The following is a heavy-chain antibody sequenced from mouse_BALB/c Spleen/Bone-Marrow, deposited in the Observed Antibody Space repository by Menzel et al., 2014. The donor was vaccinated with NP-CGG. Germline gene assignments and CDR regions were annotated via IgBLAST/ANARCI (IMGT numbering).Heavy chain of an antibody. J-gene: IGHJ2*01. V-gene: IGHV1-5*01. CDR2: IYPGNSDT. D-gene: IGHD2-1*01. CDR3: TRKVYYGNPLDY. CDR1: GYSFTSYW. Sequence: VQLKQSGTVLARPGASVKMSCKASGYSFTSYWMHWVKQRPGQGLEWIGAIYPGNSDTSYNQKFKGKAKLTAVTSATTAYMELSSQTNEDSAVYFCTRKVYYGNPLDYWGQGTTLTVSS.